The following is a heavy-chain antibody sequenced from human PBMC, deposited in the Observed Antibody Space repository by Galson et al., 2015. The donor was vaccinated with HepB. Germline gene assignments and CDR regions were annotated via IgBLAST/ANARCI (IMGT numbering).Heavy chain of an antibody. J-gene: IGHJ5*02. CDR1: GFIFSDYS. D-gene: IGHD3-10*01. Sequence: SLRLSCAASGFIFSDYSLSWIRLAPGKGLEWVSYISGNANTIYYADSVKGRFTIPRDNAKKSLYLQMNSLRVEDTAIYFCVRDAGWFDPWGQGTLVTVSS. CDR2: ISGNANTI. CDR3: VRDAGWFDP. V-gene: IGHV3-11*01.